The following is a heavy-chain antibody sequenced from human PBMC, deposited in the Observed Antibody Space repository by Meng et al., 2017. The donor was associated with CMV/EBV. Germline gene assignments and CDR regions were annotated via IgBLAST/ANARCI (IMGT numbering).Heavy chain of an antibody. CDR1: GASISSGGYY. D-gene: IGHD4-17*01. CDR2: SHYSGSA. J-gene: IGHJ4*02. Sequence: TVSGASISSGGYYWSWIRQHPGKGLEWIGNSHYSGSAYYNPSLKSRLTISVDTSKNQLSLKLSSVTAADTVVYYCARGVGYGDQFDYWGQGTLVTVSS. CDR3: ARGVGYGDQFDY. V-gene: IGHV4-31*03.